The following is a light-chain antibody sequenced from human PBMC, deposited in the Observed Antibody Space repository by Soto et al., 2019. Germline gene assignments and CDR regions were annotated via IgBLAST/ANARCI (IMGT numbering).Light chain of an antibody. V-gene: IGLV2-23*01. CDR3: CSYAGSSAHV. J-gene: IGLJ1*01. CDR1: SSDVGSYNL. CDR2: EGS. Sequence: QSALTQPASVSGSPGQSITISCAETSSDVGSYNLVSWYHQHPGKAPKLMIYEGSKRPSGVSNRFSGSKSGNTASLTISGLQAEDEADYYCCSYAGSSAHVFGTGTKLTVL.